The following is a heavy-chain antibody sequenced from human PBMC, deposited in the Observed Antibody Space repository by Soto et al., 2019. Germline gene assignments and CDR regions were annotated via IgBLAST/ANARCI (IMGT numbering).Heavy chain of an antibody. V-gene: IGHV1-18*01. CDR2: ISGYNGNT. CDR3: ARDSNSGSYYGFKY. Sequence: ASVKVSCKASGYTFTSYGISWVRQAPGQGLEWMGWISGYNGNTNYAQKLQGRVTMTTDTSTSTAYMEMRSLRSDDTAVYYCARDSNSGSYYGFKYWGQGTLVTVSS. D-gene: IGHD1-26*01. J-gene: IGHJ4*02. CDR1: GYTFTSYG.